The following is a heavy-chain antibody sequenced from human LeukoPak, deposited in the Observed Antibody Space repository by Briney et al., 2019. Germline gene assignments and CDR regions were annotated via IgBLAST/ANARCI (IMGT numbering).Heavy chain of an antibody. Sequence: SETLSLTCSVSNYSINNGFYWGWIRPSPGKGLEWIGSIYQNGSTYYNPSLQSRVTISVDTSKNQFSLKLSSVTAADTAVYYCARGPWEYDSSGYYGAFWGQGTLVTVSS. CDR3: ARGPWEYDSSGYYGAF. CDR1: NYSINNGFY. CDR2: IYQNGST. D-gene: IGHD3-22*01. J-gene: IGHJ4*02. V-gene: IGHV4-38-2*02.